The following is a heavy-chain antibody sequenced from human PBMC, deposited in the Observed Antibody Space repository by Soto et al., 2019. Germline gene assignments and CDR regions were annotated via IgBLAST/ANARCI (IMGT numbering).Heavy chain of an antibody. CDR2: MNPNSGNT. J-gene: IGHJ4*02. D-gene: IGHD2-21*01. V-gene: IGHV1-8*02. Sequence: ASVKVSCKASGYTFTSYDINWVRQATGQGLEWMGWMNPNSGNTGYAQKFQGRVTMTRNTSISTAYMELSSLRSEDPAVYYCARGPGYCGGDCYFDYWCQGTLVTVSS. CDR1: GYTFTSYD. CDR3: ARGPGYCGGDCYFDY.